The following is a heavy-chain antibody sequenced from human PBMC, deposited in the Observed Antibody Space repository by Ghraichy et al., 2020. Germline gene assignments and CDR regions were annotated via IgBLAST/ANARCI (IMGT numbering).Heavy chain of an antibody. Sequence: GGSLRLSCAASGFTFSSYEMNWVRQAPGKGLEWVSYISSSGSTIYYADSVKGRFTISRDNAKNSLYLQMNSLRAEDTAVYYCARTKNPTRGIAARRNYYYGMDVWGQGTTVTVSS. CDR1: GFTFSSYE. CDR3: ARTKNPTRGIAARRNYYYGMDV. CDR2: ISSSGSTI. J-gene: IGHJ6*02. V-gene: IGHV3-48*03. D-gene: IGHD6-6*01.